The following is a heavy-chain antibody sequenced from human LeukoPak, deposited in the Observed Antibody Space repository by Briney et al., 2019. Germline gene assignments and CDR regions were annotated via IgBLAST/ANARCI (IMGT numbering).Heavy chain of an antibody. CDR3: ARDRHKYNYDSGGYPPY. D-gene: IGHD3-22*01. Sequence: GGSLRLSCAASGFTFSSYSMNWVRQAPGKGLEWVSYISSSSSTIYYADSVKGRFTISRDNAKNSLYLQMNSLRAEDTAVYYCARDRHKYNYDSGGYPPYWGQGTLVTVSS. CDR1: GFTFSSYS. V-gene: IGHV3-48*01. CDR2: ISSSSSTI. J-gene: IGHJ4*02.